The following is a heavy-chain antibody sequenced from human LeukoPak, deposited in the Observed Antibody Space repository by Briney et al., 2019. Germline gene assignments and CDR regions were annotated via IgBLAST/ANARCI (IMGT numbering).Heavy chain of an antibody. Sequence: ASVKVSCKASGYTFTGYYIHWVRQAPGQGLEWMGWLNPNSGDTNSPQNFQGGVIMTRDTSITTAYMELSRLRFDDTAIYYCAHLDTGVRGVHHIGGFWGQGTLVTVSS. V-gene: IGHV1-2*02. J-gene: IGHJ4*02. CDR3: AHLDTGVRGVHHIGGF. D-gene: IGHD3-10*01. CDR2: LNPNSGDT. CDR1: GYTFTGYY.